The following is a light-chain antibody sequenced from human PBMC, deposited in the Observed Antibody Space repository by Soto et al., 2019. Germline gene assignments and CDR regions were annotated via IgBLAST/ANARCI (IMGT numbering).Light chain of an antibody. J-gene: IGKJ2*01. Sequence: DFVMTQTPLSSPVTLGQPASISCRSSQRLVHSDGNTYLSCLHQRPGQPTRLLIYMISNRFSGVPDRFSGSGAGTDFTLKISRVEAEDVGVYYCMQATQPYTFGQGINLEIK. CDR3: MQATQPYT. V-gene: IGKV2-24*01. CDR2: MIS. CDR1: QRLVHSDGNTY.